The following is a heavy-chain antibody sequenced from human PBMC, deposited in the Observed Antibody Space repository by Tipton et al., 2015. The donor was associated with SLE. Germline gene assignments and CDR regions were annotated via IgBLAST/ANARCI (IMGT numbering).Heavy chain of an antibody. V-gene: IGHV4-4*07. CDR2: IYSSGDR. J-gene: IGHJ2*01. CDR1: GGFIRFDY. CDR3: ARGSDGEYVRYFDV. D-gene: IGHD4-17*01. Sequence: TLSLTCTVSGGFIRFDYWSWIRQYAGGGLGWSWRIYSSGDRDYNPSLRSRVTMSIDASQNRVSLRLKSVSAADTAVYYCARGSDGEYVRYFDVWGPGTLVTVSS.